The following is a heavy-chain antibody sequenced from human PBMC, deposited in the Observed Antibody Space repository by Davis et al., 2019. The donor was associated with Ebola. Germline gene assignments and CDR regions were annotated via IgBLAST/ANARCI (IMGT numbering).Heavy chain of an antibody. D-gene: IGHD1-26*01. J-gene: IGHJ3*02. Sequence: MPSETLSLTCTVSIGSMNDYYWTWIRQSPGKGLEWIAYIYATGTTSYSPSLRSRVVISVDTSKNQFSLRLNSVSAADTAIYYCAKDTSNIWFDIWGQGTNVTVSS. CDR3: AKDTSNIWFDI. V-gene: IGHV4-4*09. CDR1: IGSMNDYY. CDR2: IYATGTT.